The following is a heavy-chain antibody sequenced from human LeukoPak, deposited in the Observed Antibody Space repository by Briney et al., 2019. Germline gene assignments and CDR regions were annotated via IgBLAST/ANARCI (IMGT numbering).Heavy chain of an antibody. CDR1: GGSFSGYY. D-gene: IGHD6-13*01. V-gene: IGHV4-34*01. Sequence: SETLSLTCAVYGGSFSGYYWSWIRQPPRKGLEWIGEINHSLSTNSNPSLKSRVTISVDTSKNQFSLKLSSVTAADTAVYYCARGRSSSWLLYRRYFDYWGQGTLVTVSS. CDR3: ARGRSSSWLLYRRYFDY. J-gene: IGHJ4*02. CDR2: INHSLST.